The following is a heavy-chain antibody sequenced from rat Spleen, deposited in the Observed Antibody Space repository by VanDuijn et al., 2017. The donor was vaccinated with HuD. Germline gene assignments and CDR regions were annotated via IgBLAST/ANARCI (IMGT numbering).Heavy chain of an antibody. CDR3: ARLGTIAARDWFAY. V-gene: IGHV5-7*01. J-gene: IGHJ3*01. CDR2: IRYDGSST. CDR1: GFTFSDFN. Sequence: EVQLVESGGGLVQPGRSLKLSCAVSGFTFSDFNMHWIRQAPTKGLEWVATIRYDGSSTYYRDSVKGRFTISRDNAKSTLYLQMNSLRCEDTATYYCARLGTIAARDWFAYWGQGTLVTVSS. D-gene: IGHD1-2*01.